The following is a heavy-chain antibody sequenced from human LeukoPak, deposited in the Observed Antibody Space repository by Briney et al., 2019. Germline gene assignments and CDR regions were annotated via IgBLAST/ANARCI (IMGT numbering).Heavy chain of an antibody. D-gene: IGHD2-15*01. CDR1: GGSISSYY. CDR2: IYYSGST. J-gene: IGHJ5*02. CDR3: ARESGGWFDP. V-gene: IGHV4-59*01. Sequence: SETLSLTCTVSGGSISSYYWSWIRQPPGKGLEWIGYIYYSGSTNYNPSLKRRVTISVDTSKNQFSLKLSSVTAADTAVYYCARESGGWFDPWGQGTLVTVSS.